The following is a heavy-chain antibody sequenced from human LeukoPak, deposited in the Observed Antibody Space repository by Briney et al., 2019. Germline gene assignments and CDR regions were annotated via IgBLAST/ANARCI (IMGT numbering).Heavy chain of an antibody. CDR3: ARGGSYLSAFDI. CDR1: GFTFSSYA. D-gene: IGHD1-26*01. J-gene: IGHJ3*02. CDR2: ISGSGVST. V-gene: IGHV3-23*01. Sequence: GGSLRLSCAASGFTFSSYAMSWVRQAPGKGLERVSAISGSGVSTYYADSVKGRFTISRDNSKNTLYLQMNSLRAEDTAVYYCARGGSYLSAFDIWGQGTMVTVSS.